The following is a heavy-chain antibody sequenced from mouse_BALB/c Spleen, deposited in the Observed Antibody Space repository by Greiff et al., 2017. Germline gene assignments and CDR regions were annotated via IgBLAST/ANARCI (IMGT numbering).Heavy chain of an antibody. J-gene: IGHJ4*01. CDR3: ARSDYYGSSYAMDY. CDR1: GYAFSSSW. CDR2: IYPGDGDT. Sequence: QVQLQQSGPELVKPGASVKISCKASGYAFSSSWMNWVKQRPGQGLEWIGRIYPGDGDTNYNGKFKGKATLTADKSSSTAYMQLSSLTSVDSAVYFCARSDYYGSSYAMDYWGQGTSVTVSS. V-gene: IGHV1-82*01. D-gene: IGHD1-1*01.